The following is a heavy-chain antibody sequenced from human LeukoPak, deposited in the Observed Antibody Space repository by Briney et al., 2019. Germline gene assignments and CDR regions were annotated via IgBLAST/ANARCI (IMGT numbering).Heavy chain of an antibody. Sequence: GGSLRLSCAASGFIFSSFAMNWVHQAPGKGLEWVSYISPTYDIYYSDSVRGRFTIARDNAKNSLYLQMNSLRDEDTVVYYCARGHNWAFDFGGEGTRVAVFS. CDR3: ARGHNWAFDF. CDR1: GFIFSSFA. J-gene: IGHJ4*02. D-gene: IGHD3-16*01. CDR2: ISPTYDI. V-gene: IGHV3-48*02.